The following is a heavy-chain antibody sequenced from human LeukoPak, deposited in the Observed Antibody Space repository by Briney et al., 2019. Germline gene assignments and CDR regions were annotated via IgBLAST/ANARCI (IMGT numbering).Heavy chain of an antibody. V-gene: IGHV3-20*04. CDR1: GFTFDDYG. J-gene: IGHJ4*02. D-gene: IGHD3-22*01. Sequence: PGGSLRLSCAASGFTFDDYGMSWVRQAPGKGLEWVSGINWNGGSTGYADSVKGRFTISRDNAKNSLYLRMNSLRAEDTALYYCARVTAYYDSSGYSGYYYFDYWGQGTLVTVSS. CDR2: INWNGGST. CDR3: ARVTAYYDSSGYSGYYYFDY.